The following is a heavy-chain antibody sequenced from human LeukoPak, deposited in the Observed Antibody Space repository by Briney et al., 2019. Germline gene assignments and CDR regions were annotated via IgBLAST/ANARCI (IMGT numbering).Heavy chain of an antibody. V-gene: IGHV5-51*01. CDR3: ARQGDCSSTSCYTPQDAFDI. D-gene: IGHD2-2*02. CDR1: GNRFTSYW. Sequence: GESLKISCKGSGNRFTSYWIGWVRQMPGKGLEWMGIIYFGDSHTRYSPSFQGQVTISADKSISTAYLQWSSLKASDTAIYYCARQGDCSSTSCYTPQDAFDIWGQGTMVTVSS. J-gene: IGHJ3*02. CDR2: IYFGDSHT.